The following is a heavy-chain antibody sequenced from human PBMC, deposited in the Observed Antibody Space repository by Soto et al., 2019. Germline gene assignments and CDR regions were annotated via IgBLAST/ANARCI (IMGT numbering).Heavy chain of an antibody. CDR3: ARGNSGGKRIMITFWGVIPKGDNWSDP. D-gene: IGHD3-16*02. CDR2: INPNSGGT. CDR1: GYTFTGYY. V-gene: IGHV1-2*02. J-gene: IGHJ5*02. Sequence: GASVKVSCKASGYTFTGYYMHWVRQAPGQGLEWMGWINPNSGGTNYAQKFQGRVTMTRDTSISTAYMELSRLRSDDTAVYYCARGNSGGKRIMITFWGVIPKGDNWSDPWGQGTLVTVSS.